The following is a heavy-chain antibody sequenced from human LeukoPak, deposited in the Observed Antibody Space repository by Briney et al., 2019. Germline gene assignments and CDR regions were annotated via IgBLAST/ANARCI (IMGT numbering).Heavy chain of an antibody. CDR2: ISGSGGTT. J-gene: IGHJ4*02. V-gene: IGHV3-23*01. D-gene: IGHD6-6*01. CDR3: AKDRGEYRSSFFDF. CDR1: GFTFSHYA. Sequence: GGSLRLSCAASGFTFSHYAMNWVRQAPGKGLEWVSVISGSGGTTYYAESVKGRFTIARDSSKNTLYLQMNSLRAEDTAVYYCAKDRGEYRSSFFDFWGQGALVGVSS.